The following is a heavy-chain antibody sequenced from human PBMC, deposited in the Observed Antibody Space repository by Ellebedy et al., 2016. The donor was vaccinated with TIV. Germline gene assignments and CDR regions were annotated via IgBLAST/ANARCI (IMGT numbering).Heavy chain of an antibody. Sequence: PSETLSLTCTVSGGSISTYYWSWIRQPPGKGLEWIGYIYDSGSTNYNPSLKSRVTISVDTSKNQFSLQLRSVTAADTAVYYCERFPMVRGEGWGYYFDYWGQGTLVTVSS. V-gene: IGHV4-4*09. D-gene: IGHD3-10*01. CDR3: ERFPMVRGEGWGYYFDY. J-gene: IGHJ4*02. CDR2: IYDSGST. CDR1: GGSISTYY.